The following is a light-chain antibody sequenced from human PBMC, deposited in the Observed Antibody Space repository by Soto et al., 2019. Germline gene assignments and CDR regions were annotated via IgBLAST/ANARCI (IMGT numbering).Light chain of an antibody. CDR3: GTWDTSLSAVV. CDR2: END. Sequence: QSVLTQPTSVSAAPGRKVTISCSGSNSNIGKNYVSWYQQFPGTAPKLLIYENDKRPSGIPDRFSGSKSGTSATLGITGLQTGDEAHYYCGTWDTSLSAVVFGGGTQLTVL. CDR1: NSNIGKNY. J-gene: IGLJ2*01. V-gene: IGLV1-51*02.